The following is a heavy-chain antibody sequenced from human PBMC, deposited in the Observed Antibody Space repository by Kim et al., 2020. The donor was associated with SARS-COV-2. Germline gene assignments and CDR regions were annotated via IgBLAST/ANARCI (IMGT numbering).Heavy chain of an antibody. CDR1: GYTFTSYG. Sequence: ASVKVSCKASGYTFTSYGISWVRQAPGQGLEWMGWISAYNGNTNYAQKLQGRVTMTTDTSTSTAYMELRSLRSDDTAVYYCARDQTQDLYSSGWYDYYYYYGMDVWGQGTTVTVSS. D-gene: IGHD6-19*01. CDR2: ISAYNGNT. J-gene: IGHJ6*02. V-gene: IGHV1-18*01. CDR3: ARDQTQDLYSSGWYDYYYYYGMDV.